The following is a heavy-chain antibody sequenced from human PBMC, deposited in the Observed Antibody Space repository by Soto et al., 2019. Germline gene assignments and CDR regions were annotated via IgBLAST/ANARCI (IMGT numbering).Heavy chain of an antibody. CDR2: ISGSGGYT. CDR1: GFTFNSYA. J-gene: IGHJ6*02. CDR3: VKERYYDYVWETYYYYGMDV. D-gene: IGHD3-16*01. V-gene: IGHV3-23*01. Sequence: EVQLLESGGGLEQPGGSLRLSCAASGFTFNSYAMTWVRQAPGKGLEWVSAISGSGGYTYYADSVKGRFTISRDNSKNTLFLQMNSLTAEDTAIYYCVKERYYDYVWETYYYYGMDVWGQGATVTVSS.